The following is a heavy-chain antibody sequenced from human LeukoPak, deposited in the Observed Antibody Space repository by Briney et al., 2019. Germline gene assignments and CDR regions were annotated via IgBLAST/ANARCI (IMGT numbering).Heavy chain of an antibody. CDR2: IRYDGSNK. J-gene: IGHJ5*02. CDR1: GFTFSSYG. Sequence: GGSLRLSCAASGFTFSSYGMHWVRQAPGKGLEGVAFIRYDGSNKYYADSVKGRFTISRDNSKNTLYLQMNSLRAEDTAVYYCAKLAVVVPAASWFDPWGQGTLVTVSS. D-gene: IGHD2-2*01. CDR3: AKLAVVVPAASWFDP. V-gene: IGHV3-30*02.